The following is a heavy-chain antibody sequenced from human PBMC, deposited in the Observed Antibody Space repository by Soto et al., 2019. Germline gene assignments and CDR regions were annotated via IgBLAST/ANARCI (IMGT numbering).Heavy chain of an antibody. V-gene: IGHV3-30-3*01. Sequence: GGSLRLSCAASGFTFSSYAMHWVRQAPGKGLEWVAVISYDGSNKYYADSVKGRFTISRDNSKNTLYLQMNSLRAEDTAVYYCARDLAVCVGDCSSSGFDPWGQGTLVTVSS. D-gene: IGHD2-21*02. CDR3: ARDLAVCVGDCSSSGFDP. CDR2: ISYDGSNK. J-gene: IGHJ5*02. CDR1: GFTFSSYA.